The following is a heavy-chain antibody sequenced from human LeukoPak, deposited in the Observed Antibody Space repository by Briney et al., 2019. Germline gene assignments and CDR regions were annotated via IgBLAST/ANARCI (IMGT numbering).Heavy chain of an antibody. CDR3: AKTQIMTAITATNFDF. D-gene: IGHD2-21*02. V-gene: IGHV3-7*03. CDR2: IKEDGSET. CDR1: GFIFKKYW. J-gene: IGHJ4*02. Sequence: GGSLRLSCVASGFIFKKYWMNWVRQVPGKGLECLANIKEDGSETYYADSVKGRFTISRDNPKNLLFLQINSLRAEDTAVYYCAKTQIMTAITATNFDFWGQGTLVTVSS.